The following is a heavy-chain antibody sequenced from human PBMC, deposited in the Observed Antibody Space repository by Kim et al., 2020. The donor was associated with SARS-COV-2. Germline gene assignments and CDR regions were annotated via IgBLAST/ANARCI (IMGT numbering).Heavy chain of an antibody. CDR3: ARDLLARPGGASGACDI. CDR1: GGTFSSYA. J-gene: IGHJ3*02. V-gene: IGHV1-69*13. D-gene: IGHD1-26*01. Sequence: SVKVSCKASGGTFSSYAISWVRQAPGQGLEWMGGIIPIFGTANYAQKFQGRVRITADESTSTACMERSSLRAEDTAGYYGARDLLARPGGASGACDIW. CDR2: IIPIFGTA.